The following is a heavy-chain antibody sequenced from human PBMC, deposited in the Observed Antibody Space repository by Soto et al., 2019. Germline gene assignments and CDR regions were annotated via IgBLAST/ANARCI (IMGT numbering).Heavy chain of an antibody. J-gene: IGHJ5*01. CDR3: AQSLWRGYKAWFDS. V-gene: IGHV2-5*02. CDR1: GFSLTTSGVG. D-gene: IGHD3-3*01. CDR2: IYWDDDK. Sequence: QITLRESGPTRVKPTQTLTLTCTFSGFSLTTSGVGVGWIRQPPGKALEWLALIYWDDDKRYSPSLQTRLTNTKDTSKHQVVLTMTNMDPVDTATYYCAQSLWRGYKAWFDSWGQGTLVTVSS.